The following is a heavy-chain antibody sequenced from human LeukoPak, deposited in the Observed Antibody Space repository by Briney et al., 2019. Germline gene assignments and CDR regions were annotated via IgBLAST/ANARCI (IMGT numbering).Heavy chain of an antibody. CDR2: INHSGRT. Sequence: NPSETLSLTCAVYGGSFSGYYWSWIRQPPGKGLEWIGEINHSGRTNYNPSLKSRVTISVDTSKNQFSLKLSSVTAADTAVYYCARGSNWGTYYYYYMDVWGKGTTVTVSS. J-gene: IGHJ6*03. CDR1: GGSFSGYY. V-gene: IGHV4-34*01. CDR3: ARGSNWGTYYYYYMDV. D-gene: IGHD7-27*01.